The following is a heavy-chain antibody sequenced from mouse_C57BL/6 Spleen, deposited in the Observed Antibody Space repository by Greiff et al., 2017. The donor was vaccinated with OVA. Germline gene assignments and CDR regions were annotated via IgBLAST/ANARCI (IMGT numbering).Heavy chain of an antibody. CDR3: ARDPLITTVVATRNYYYAMDY. CDR2: IHPNSGST. J-gene: IGHJ4*01. Sequence: QVQLQQSGAELVKPGASVKLSCKASGYTFTSYWMHWVKQRPGQGLEWIGMIHPNSGSTNYNEKFKSKATLTVDKSSSTAYMQLSSLTSEDSAVYYCARDPLITTVVATRNYYYAMDYWGQGTSVTVSS. D-gene: IGHD1-1*01. V-gene: IGHV1-64*01. CDR1: GYTFTSYW.